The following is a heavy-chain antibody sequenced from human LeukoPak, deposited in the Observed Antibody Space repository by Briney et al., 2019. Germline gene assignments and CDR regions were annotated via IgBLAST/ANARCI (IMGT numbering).Heavy chain of an antibody. CDR1: GYTFTSYG. CDR2: ISAYNGNT. D-gene: IGHD3-9*01. J-gene: IGHJ4*02. Sequence: GASVKVSCKASGYTFTSYGISWVRQAPGQGLEWMGWISAYNGNTNYAQKLQGRVTMTTDTSARTAYMELRSLRSDDTAVYYCARDKGYDILTGYEKFDYWGQGTLVTVSS. CDR3: ARDKGYDILTGYEKFDY. V-gene: IGHV1-18*04.